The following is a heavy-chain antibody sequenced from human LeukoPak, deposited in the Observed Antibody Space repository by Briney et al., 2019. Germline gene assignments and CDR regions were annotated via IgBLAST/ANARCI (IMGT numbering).Heavy chain of an antibody. CDR2: ISYDGSNK. CDR1: GFTFSSYA. D-gene: IGHD2-2*01. Sequence: GGSLRLSCAASGFTFSSYAMHWVRQAPSKGLEWVAVISYDGSNKYYADSVKGRFTISRDNSKNTLYLQMNSLRAEDTAVYYCARGTEPAATKGTYFDYWGQGTLVTVSS. V-gene: IGHV3-30-3*01. J-gene: IGHJ4*02. CDR3: ARGTEPAATKGTYFDY.